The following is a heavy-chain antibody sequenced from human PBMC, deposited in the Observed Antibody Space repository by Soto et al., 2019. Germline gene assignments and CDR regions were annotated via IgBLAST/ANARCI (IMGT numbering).Heavy chain of an antibody. Sequence: QVQLQESGPGLVKPSETLSLTCTVSGGSISSYYWSWIRQPPGKGLEWIGYIYYSGSTNYNPSLKSRVTISVDTSKNQFSLKLSSVTAADTAVYYCARGVAARNRYYYYGMDVWGQGTTVTVSS. J-gene: IGHJ6*02. CDR2: IYYSGST. D-gene: IGHD6-6*01. CDR3: ARGVAARNRYYYYGMDV. CDR1: GGSISSYY. V-gene: IGHV4-59*01.